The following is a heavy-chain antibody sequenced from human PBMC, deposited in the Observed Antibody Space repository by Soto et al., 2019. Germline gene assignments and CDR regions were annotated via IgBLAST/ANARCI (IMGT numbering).Heavy chain of an antibody. CDR3: ARVGYSSTGTTFHYHGLDV. J-gene: IGHJ6*02. V-gene: IGHV1-46*01. CDR2: IYPRGGTT. Sequence: GESLKISCKGSGYSFTSHYMHWVRQAPGQGLESMGIIYPRGGTTIYAQKFQGRVTMTRDTSTHTFYTELSSLRSEDTAMYYCARVGYSSTGTTFHYHGLDVWGQGTTVTVSS. CDR1: GYSFTSHY. D-gene: IGHD3-22*01.